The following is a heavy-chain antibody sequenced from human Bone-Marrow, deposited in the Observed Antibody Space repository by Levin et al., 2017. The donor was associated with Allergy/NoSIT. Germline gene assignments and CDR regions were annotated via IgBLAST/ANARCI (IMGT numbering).Heavy chain of an antibody. CDR2: IGGSGGST. J-gene: IGHJ4*02. CDR1: GFTFSIYA. D-gene: IGHD6-19*01. V-gene: IGHV3-23*01. Sequence: LSLTCAASGFTFSIYAMSWVRQAPGKGLEWVSTIGGSGGSTNYADSVKGRFTISRDNSKNTMYLQMNSLRAEDTAVYYCAKPDTSGWYIYDCWGQGTLVTVSS. CDR3: AKPDTSGWYIYDC.